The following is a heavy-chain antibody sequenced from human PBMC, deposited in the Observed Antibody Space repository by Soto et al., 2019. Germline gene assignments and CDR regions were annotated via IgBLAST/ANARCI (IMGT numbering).Heavy chain of an antibody. Sequence: QPGGSLRLSCAASGFTFSSYAMHWVRQAPGKGLEWVAVISYDGSNKYYADSVKGRFTISRDNSKNTLYLQMNSLRAEDTAVYYCARVRDYGDLDYWGQGTLVTVSS. D-gene: IGHD4-17*01. CDR2: ISYDGSNK. V-gene: IGHV3-30-3*01. J-gene: IGHJ4*02. CDR1: GFTFSSYA. CDR3: ARVRDYGDLDY.